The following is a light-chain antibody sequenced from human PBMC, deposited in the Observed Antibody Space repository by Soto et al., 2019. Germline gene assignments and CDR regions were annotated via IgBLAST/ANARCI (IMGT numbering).Light chain of an antibody. CDR2: GAS. CDR3: QHYGISPWT. V-gene: IGKV3-20*01. Sequence: EIVSTESPGTLSLSPGERATLSCRASQSVSSNNLVWYQQKPGQAPRLLIYGASYRAAGIPDRFSGSGSGTDFTLTISRLEPEDFALYYCQHYGISPWTVRQGT. CDR1: QSVSSNN. J-gene: IGKJ1*01.